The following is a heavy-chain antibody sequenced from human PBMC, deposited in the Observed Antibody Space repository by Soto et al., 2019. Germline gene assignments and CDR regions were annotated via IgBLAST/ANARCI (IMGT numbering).Heavy chain of an antibody. CDR2: TYYRSKWDY. CDR1: GDSVSTNSAT. D-gene: IGHD2-8*01. Sequence: QVQLQQSGPGLVKPSQTLSLTCAISGDSVSTNSATWDWIRQSPSRGLEWLGRTYYRSKWDYDYSASVKGRININPDTSSNQVSLHLDSVTPDDASVYYCARLIGHSWLDSWGQGTLVTVSS. V-gene: IGHV6-1*01. J-gene: IGHJ5*01. CDR3: ARLIGHSWLDS.